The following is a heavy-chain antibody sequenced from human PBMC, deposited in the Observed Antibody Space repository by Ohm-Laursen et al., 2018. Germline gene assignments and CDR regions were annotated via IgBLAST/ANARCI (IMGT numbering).Heavy chain of an antibody. CDR3: ARGDYDYYYYYGMDV. Sequence: GTLSLTCTVSGGSISSGGYYWSWIRQPPGKGLEWIGYIYYSGSTNYNPSLKSRVTISVDTSKNQFSLKLSSVTAADTAVYYCARGDYDYYYYYGMDVWGQGTTVTVSS. CDR2: IYYSGST. J-gene: IGHJ6*02. D-gene: IGHD3-16*01. CDR1: GGSISSGGYY. V-gene: IGHV4-61*08.